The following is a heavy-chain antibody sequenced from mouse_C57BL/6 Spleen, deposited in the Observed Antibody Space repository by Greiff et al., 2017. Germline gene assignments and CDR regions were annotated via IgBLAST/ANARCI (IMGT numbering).Heavy chain of an antibody. Sequence: VQLQQSGPELVKPGASVKISCKASGYSFTGYYMNWVKQSPEKSLEWIGEINPSTGGTTYNQKFKAKATLTVDKSSSTAYMQLKSLTSEDSAVYYCAREITTVVASGARDYWGQGTSVTVSS. CDR2: INPSTGGT. D-gene: IGHD1-1*01. CDR3: AREITTVVASGARDY. J-gene: IGHJ4*01. V-gene: IGHV1-42*01. CDR1: GYSFTGYY.